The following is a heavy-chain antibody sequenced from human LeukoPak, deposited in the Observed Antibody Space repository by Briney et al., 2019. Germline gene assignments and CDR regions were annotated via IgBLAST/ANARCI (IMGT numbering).Heavy chain of an antibody. J-gene: IGHJ6*03. Sequence: GGSLRLSCAASGFTFSSYAMHWVRQAPGKGLEWVAVISYDGSNKYYADSVKGRFTISRDNSKNTLYLQMNSLRAEDTAVYYCAGGPQVSSSTSCPSGAYCYYYMDVWGKGTTVTVSS. CDR2: ISYDGSNK. CDR1: GFTFSSYA. V-gene: IGHV3-30*01. CDR3: AGGPQVSSSTSCPSGAYCYYYMDV. D-gene: IGHD2-2*01.